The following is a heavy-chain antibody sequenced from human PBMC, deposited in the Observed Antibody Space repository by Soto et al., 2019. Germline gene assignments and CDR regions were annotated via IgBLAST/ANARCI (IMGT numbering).Heavy chain of an antibody. CDR2: IYYSGST. CDR3: ASLNCSGGSCSLYYYYGMDV. CDR1: GGSSSSSSYY. J-gene: IGHJ6*02. D-gene: IGHD2-15*01. V-gene: IGHV4-39*01. Sequence: SETLSLTCTVSGGSSSSSSYYWGWIRQPPGKGLEWIGSIYYSGSTYYNPSLKSRVTISVDTSKNQFSLKLSSVTAADTAVYYCASLNCSGGSCSLYYYYGMDVWGQGTTVTVSS.